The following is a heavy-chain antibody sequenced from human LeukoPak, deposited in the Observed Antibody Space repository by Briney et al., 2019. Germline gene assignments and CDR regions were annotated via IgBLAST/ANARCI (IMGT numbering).Heavy chain of an antibody. V-gene: IGHV4-59*01. CDR1: GGSISSYY. CDR2: IYYSGST. Sequence: SETLSLTCTVSGGSISSYYWSWIRQPPGKGLEWIGYIYYSGSTNYNPSLKSRVTISVDTSKNQFSLKLSSVIAADTAVYYCARGGISMRVDVWGQGTLVTVSS. J-gene: IGHJ4*02. D-gene: IGHD3-22*01. CDR3: ARGGISMRVDV.